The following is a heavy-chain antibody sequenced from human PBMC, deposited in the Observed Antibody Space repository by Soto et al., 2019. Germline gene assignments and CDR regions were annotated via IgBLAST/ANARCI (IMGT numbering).Heavy chain of an antibody. Sequence: QVQLQESGPGLVKPSETLSLTCSVSGGSISRYYCSWVRQPPGKGLEWIGHMHYSGNTRYNPSLKSRATVSLDPSKNHFSLKLSSVTAADTAVYYCATSTGWPGFDFWGQGTLATVSS. D-gene: IGHD2-8*02. J-gene: IGHJ4*02. CDR3: ATSTGWPGFDF. CDR2: MHYSGNT. V-gene: IGHV4-59*08. CDR1: GGSISRYY.